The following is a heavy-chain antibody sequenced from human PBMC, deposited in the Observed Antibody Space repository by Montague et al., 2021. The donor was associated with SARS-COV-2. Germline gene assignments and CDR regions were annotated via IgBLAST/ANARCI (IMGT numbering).Heavy chain of an antibody. CDR2: ISGYNGNT. D-gene: IGHD3-3*01. CDR1: GYTFTSYG. Sequence: SVKVSCKASGYTFTSYGIIRVRQAPGQGLEWMGWISGYNGNTNYAQKLQGRVTMTTDTSTNTAYMELRSLRSDDTAVYYCARDLLRVEGYWGQGTLVTVSS. V-gene: IGHV1-18*01. J-gene: IGHJ4*02. CDR3: ARDLLRVEGY.